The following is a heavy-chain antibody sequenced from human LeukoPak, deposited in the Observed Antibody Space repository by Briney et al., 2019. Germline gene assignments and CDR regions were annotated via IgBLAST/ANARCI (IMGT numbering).Heavy chain of an antibody. CDR2: IHYSGST. CDR1: GGSISSYY. D-gene: IGHD1-26*01. V-gene: IGHV4-59*08. CDR3: ARHRDGGTYPLDS. Sequence: PSETLSLTCIVSGGSISSYYWSWIRQPPGKGLEWIGYIHYSGSTKYNPSLKSRVTISVDSSKSQLSLNLRSVTAADTAFYYCARHRDGGTYPLDSWGQGTLVTVSS. J-gene: IGHJ4*02.